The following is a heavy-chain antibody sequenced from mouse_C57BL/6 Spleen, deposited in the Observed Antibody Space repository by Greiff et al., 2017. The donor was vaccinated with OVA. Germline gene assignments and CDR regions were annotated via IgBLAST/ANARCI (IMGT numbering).Heavy chain of an antibody. CDR1: GFTFSDYY. D-gene: IGHD1-1*02. V-gene: IGHV5-16*01. CDR3: ARGKAYYGLYAMDY. CDR2: INYDGSST. Sequence: DVMLVESAGGLVQPGSSMKLSCTASGFTFSDYYMAWVRQVPEKGLEWVANINYDGSSTYYLDSLKSRFIISRDNAKNILYLQMSSLKSEDTATYYCARGKAYYGLYAMDYWGQGTSVTVSS. J-gene: IGHJ4*01.